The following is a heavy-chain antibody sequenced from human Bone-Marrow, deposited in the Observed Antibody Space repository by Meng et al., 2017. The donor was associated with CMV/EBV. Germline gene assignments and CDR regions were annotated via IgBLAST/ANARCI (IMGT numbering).Heavy chain of an antibody. CDR1: GGSISSSSYY. Sequence: SETLSLTCTVSGGSISSSSYYWGWLRQPPGKGLEWVGSIYYSGSTYYNPSLKSRVTISVDTSKDQFSLKLSSVTAADTAVYYCTRWGPYYGSGMNAFDIWGQGTMVTVSS. V-gene: IGHV4-39*01. J-gene: IGHJ3*02. D-gene: IGHD3-10*01. CDR3: TRWGPYYGSGMNAFDI. CDR2: IYYSGST.